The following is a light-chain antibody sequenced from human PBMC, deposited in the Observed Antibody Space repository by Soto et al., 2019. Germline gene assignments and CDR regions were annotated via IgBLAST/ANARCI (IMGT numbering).Light chain of an antibody. CDR3: ASFRSRTILV. V-gene: IGLV2-14*01. CDR2: EVN. Sequence: QSVLTQPASVSGSPGQSVTISCTGPRSDIGDSNFISWYQHSPGKAPRLLIYEVNNRPSGVSNSFSGSKAGNTASLTISGLLDDEEADYFCASFRSRTILVFRRGTKIT. CDR1: RSDIGDSNF. J-gene: IGLJ6*01.